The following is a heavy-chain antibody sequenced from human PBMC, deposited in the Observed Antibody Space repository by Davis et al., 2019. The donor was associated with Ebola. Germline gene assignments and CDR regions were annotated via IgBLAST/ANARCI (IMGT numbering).Heavy chain of an antibody. Sequence: GESLKISCKGSGYSFTSYWIGWVRQMPGKGLECMGIIYPGDSDTNYSPSFQGHVTISADKSISTAYLQWSSLKASDTAMYYCARREWPDQYYYYGMDVWGQGTTVTVSS. D-gene: IGHD1-14*01. V-gene: IGHV5-51*01. CDR1: GYSFTSYW. CDR2: IYPGDSDT. CDR3: ARREWPDQYYYYGMDV. J-gene: IGHJ6*02.